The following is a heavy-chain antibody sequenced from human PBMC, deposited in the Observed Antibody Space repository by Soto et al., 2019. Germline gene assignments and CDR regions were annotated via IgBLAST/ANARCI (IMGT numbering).Heavy chain of an antibody. V-gene: IGHV4-39*01. Sequence: ETLSLTCTVSGDSISSGDYYWSWIRQPPGKGLEWIGSIFYSGNTYYNPSLKSRVTISVDTAKSQFSLKLSSVTAADTAVYFCASGGQNYESSGYSHWGQRILVTVSS. CDR3: ASGGQNYESSGYSH. D-gene: IGHD3-22*01. CDR2: IFYSGNT. J-gene: IGHJ4*02. CDR1: GDSISSGDYY.